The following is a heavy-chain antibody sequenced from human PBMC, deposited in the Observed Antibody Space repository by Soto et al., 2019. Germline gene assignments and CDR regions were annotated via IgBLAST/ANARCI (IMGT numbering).Heavy chain of an antibody. CDR1: GGSISSSNW. CDR2: IYHSGST. J-gene: IGHJ5*02. Sequence: SETLSLTCAVSGGSISSSNWWSWVRQPPGKGLEWIGEIYHSGSTNYNPSLKSRVTISVDKSKNQFSLKLSSVTAADTAVYYCARARGEHAAAGTPWGQGTLVTVSS. D-gene: IGHD6-13*01. V-gene: IGHV4-4*02. CDR3: ARARGEHAAAGTP.